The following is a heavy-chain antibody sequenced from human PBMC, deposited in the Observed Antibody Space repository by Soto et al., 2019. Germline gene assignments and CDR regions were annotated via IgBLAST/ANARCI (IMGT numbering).Heavy chain of an antibody. CDR3: ATGPIGYCSSTSCCPNAAFDI. CDR1: RETLTELS. J-gene: IGHJ3*02. D-gene: IGHD2-2*01. CDR2: FDPEDGET. Sequence: ASVKVCCKVSRETLTELSMQWVRQAPGKGLEWMGGFDPEDGETIYAQKFQGRVTMTEDTSTDTAYMELSSLRSEDTAVYYCATGPIGYCSSTSCCPNAAFDIWGQRTFVTVSS. V-gene: IGHV1-24*01.